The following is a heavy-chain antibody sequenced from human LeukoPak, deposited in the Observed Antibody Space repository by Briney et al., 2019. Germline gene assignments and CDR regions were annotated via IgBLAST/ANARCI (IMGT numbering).Heavy chain of an antibody. Sequence: SETLSLTCTVSGGSISSYYWSWIRQPPGKGREWIGYIYYSGSTNYNPSLKSRVTISVDTSKNQFSLKLSSVTAADTAVYYCAREKLEQVGYGMDVWGQGTTVTVSS. V-gene: IGHV4-59*01. J-gene: IGHJ6*02. CDR1: GGSISSYY. D-gene: IGHD1/OR15-1a*01. CDR2: IYYSGST. CDR3: AREKLEQVGYGMDV.